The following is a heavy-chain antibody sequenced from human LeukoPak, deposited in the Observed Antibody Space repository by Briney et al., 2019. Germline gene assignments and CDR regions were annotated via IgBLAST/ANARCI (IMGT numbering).Heavy chain of an antibody. CDR2: IRYDESNK. CDR3: AKGRRNFDY. Sequence: GGSLRLSCAASGFTFSSYGMRWVRQAPGKGLEWVSFIRYDESNKYYADSVKGRFTISRDNSKNTLYLQMNSLRAEDTAVYYCAKGRRNFDYWGQGTLVTVSS. V-gene: IGHV3-30*02. D-gene: IGHD6-6*01. CDR1: GFTFSSYG. J-gene: IGHJ4*02.